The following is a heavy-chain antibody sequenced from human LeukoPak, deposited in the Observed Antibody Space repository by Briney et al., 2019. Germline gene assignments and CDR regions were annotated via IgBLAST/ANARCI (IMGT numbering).Heavy chain of an antibody. J-gene: IGHJ4*02. D-gene: IGHD3-22*01. CDR1: GGSISSYY. Sequence: SETLSLTCTVSGGSISSYYWSWIRQPPGKGLEWIGYIYYSGSTNYNPSLKSRVTISVDTSKNQFSLKLSSVTAADTAVYYCASKAYYYDSSGYSPFDYWGQGTLVPVSS. CDR2: IYYSGST. CDR3: ASKAYYYDSSGYSPFDY. V-gene: IGHV4-59*01.